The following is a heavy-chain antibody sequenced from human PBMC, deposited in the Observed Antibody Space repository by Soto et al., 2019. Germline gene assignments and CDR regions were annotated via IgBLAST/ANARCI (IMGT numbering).Heavy chain of an antibody. V-gene: IGHV3-15*07. CDR3: TTGSWGDSRGYYSMQAIDY. CDR1: GFTFSNAW. D-gene: IGHD3-22*01. J-gene: IGHJ4*02. CDR2: IKSKTDGGTT. Sequence: GGSLRLSCASSGFTFSNAWMNWVRQAPGKGLEWVGRIKSKTDGGTTDYAAPVKGRFTISRDDSKNTLYLQMNSLKTEDTAVYYCTTGSWGDSRGYYSMQAIDYWGQGTLVTVSS.